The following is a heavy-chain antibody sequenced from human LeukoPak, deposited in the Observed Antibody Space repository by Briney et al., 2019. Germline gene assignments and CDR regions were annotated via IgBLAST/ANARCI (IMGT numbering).Heavy chain of an antibody. D-gene: IGHD2-2*01. CDR3: ARVQGCAYCSSTSWRWLRRSWFDP. Sequence: ASVKVSCKASGYTSTSYGISWVRQAPGQGLEWMGWISAYNGNTNYAQKLQGRVTMTTDTSTSTAYMELRSLRSDDTAVYYCARVQGCAYCSSTSWRWLRRSWFDPWGQGTLVTVSS. J-gene: IGHJ5*02. CDR1: GYTSTSYG. CDR2: ISAYNGNT. V-gene: IGHV1-18*01.